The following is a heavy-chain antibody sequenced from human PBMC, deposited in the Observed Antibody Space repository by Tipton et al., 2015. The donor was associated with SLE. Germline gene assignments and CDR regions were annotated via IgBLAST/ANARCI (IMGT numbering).Heavy chain of an antibody. V-gene: IGHV1-18*01. CDR2: ISAYNGNT. CDR3: ARDLDVDDDYVWGSYHLQDLYH. CDR1: GYTFTSYG. J-gene: IGHJ3*01. Sequence: QLVQSGAEVKKPGASVKVSCKASGYTFTSYGISWVRQAPGQGLAWMGWISAYNGNTNYVQKLQGRVTMTTDTSTNTAYMELRSLRSDDTAVYYCARDLDVDDDYVWGSYHLQDLYHWGQETMVTVSS. D-gene: IGHD3-16*02.